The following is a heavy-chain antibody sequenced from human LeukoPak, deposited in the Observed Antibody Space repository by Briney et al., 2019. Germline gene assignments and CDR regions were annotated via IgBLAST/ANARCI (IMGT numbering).Heavy chain of an antibody. CDR3: ATSSEDYIDY. Sequence: SVKVSCKASGGTFSSYAINWVRQAPGQGLEWMGRLIPILGIANYAQRFQGRVTITADKSATTAYMELSSLRSEDTAVYYCATSSEDYIDYWGQGTLVAVSS. CDR2: LIPILGIA. V-gene: IGHV1-69*04. J-gene: IGHJ4*02. CDR1: GGTFSSYA.